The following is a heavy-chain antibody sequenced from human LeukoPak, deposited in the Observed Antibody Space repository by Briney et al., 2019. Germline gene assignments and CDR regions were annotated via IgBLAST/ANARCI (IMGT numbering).Heavy chain of an antibody. CDR1: GFTFSSYS. CDR3: ARDKRSKDIVVVPAAVDY. J-gene: IGHJ4*02. D-gene: IGHD2-2*01. V-gene: IGHV3-21*01. CDR2: ISSSSSYI. Sequence: GGSLRLSCAASGFTFSSYSMNWVRQAPGKGLEWVSSISSSSSYIYYADSVKGRFTISRDNAKNSLYLQMNSLRAEDTAVYYCARDKRSKDIVVVPAAVDYWGQETLVTVSS.